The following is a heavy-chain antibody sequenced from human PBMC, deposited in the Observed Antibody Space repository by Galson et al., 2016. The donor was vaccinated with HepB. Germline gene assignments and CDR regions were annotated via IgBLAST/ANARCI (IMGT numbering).Heavy chain of an antibody. CDR3: ASTTSTVSDGALDI. V-gene: IGHV3-30*03. J-gene: IGHJ3*02. CDR2: TSYDGSKK. D-gene: IGHD1-1*01. Sequence: SLRLSCAASGFTFSDSGMHWVRQAPGKGLEWVAVTSYDGSKKYYSDSVKGRFTISRDNSKNTLYLQMNSLRAEDTAVYYCASTTSTVSDGALDIWGQETMVTVSS. CDR1: GFTFSDSG.